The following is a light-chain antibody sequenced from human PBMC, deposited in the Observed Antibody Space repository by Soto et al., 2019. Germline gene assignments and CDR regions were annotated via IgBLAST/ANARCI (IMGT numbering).Light chain of an antibody. CDR1: QGISSY. CDR2: ASS. V-gene: IGKV1-9*01. Sequence: DIQLTQSPSFLSASVGDRVTISCRASQGISSYLAWYQQTPGKAPKLLIYASSTFQSGVPSRFSGSGSGTEFTLTIGILQPEDFATYYCQQLNTFPVTFGQGTRLDI. J-gene: IGKJ5*01. CDR3: QQLNTFPVT.